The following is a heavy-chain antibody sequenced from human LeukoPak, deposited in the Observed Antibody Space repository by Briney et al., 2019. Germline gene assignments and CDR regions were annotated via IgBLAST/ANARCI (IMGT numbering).Heavy chain of an antibody. CDR1: GFTFSSYS. CDR2: ISSSSSYI. J-gene: IGHJ6*02. V-gene: IGHV3-21*01. Sequence: GGSLRLSCAASGFTFSSYSMNWVRQAPGKGLEWVSSISSSSSYIYYADSVKGRFTISRDNAKNSLYLQMNSLRAEDTAVYYCARDQAAHPYYYGMDVWGQGTTVTVSS. CDR3: ARDQAAHPYYYGMDV. D-gene: IGHD2-15*01.